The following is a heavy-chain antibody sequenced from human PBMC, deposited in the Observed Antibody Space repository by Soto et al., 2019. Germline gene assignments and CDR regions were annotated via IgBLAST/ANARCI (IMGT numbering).Heavy chain of an antibody. CDR1: GGSISSYY. J-gene: IGHJ4*02. Sequence: QVQLQESGPGLVKPSETLSLTCTVSGGSISSYYWSWIRQPPGTGLEWIGYMYFRGSTTYNPSLRNRVTLSVDTSKNHLSRKRSSVPAPHTAVYYDARDRSRSYQPSFFDSWGPGIPVTVSS. D-gene: IGHD1-26*01. V-gene: IGHV4-59*01. CDR3: ARDRSRSYQPSFFDS. CDR2: MYFRGST.